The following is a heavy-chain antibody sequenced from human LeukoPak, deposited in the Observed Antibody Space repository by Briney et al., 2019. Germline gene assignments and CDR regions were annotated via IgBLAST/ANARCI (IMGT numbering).Heavy chain of an antibody. D-gene: IGHD4-17*01. Sequence: GGSLRLSCAASGFTFSSYWMHWVRQAPGKGLVWVSRINSDGSSTSYADSVKGRFTISRDNAKNTLYLQMNSLRAEDTVVYYCARVLLYGDYPFDYWGQGTLVTVSS. CDR1: GFTFSSYW. CDR2: INSDGSST. V-gene: IGHV3-74*01. CDR3: ARVLLYGDYPFDY. J-gene: IGHJ4*02.